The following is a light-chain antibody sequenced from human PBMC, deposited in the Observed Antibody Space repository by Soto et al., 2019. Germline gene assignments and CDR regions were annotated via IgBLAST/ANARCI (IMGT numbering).Light chain of an antibody. CDR3: QKYSSAPWT. J-gene: IGKJ1*01. CDR1: QSISNY. CDR2: AAS. V-gene: IGKV1-27*01. Sequence: DIQMTQSPSSLSASVGDRVTITCRASQSISNYLAWYQQKPGKVPKLLIYAASTLQSGVPPRFSGSGSGTEFTLTISSLQPEDVATYYCQKYSSAPWTFGQGTEVEIK.